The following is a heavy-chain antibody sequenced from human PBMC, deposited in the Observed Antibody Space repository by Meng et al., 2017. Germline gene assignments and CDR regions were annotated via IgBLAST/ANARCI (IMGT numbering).Heavy chain of an antibody. D-gene: IGHD6-6*01. V-gene: IGHV4-34*01. J-gene: IGHJ4*02. CDR2: INHSGST. CDR3: ARRGIAARPFYY. Sequence: GQLRPWGAGLLKPSETLPLTCAGYGGSFSGYYWSWIPQPPGKGLEWIGEINHSGSTNYNPSLKSRVTISVDTSKNQFSLKLSSVTAADTAVYYCARRGIAARPFYYWGQGTLVTVSS. CDR1: GGSFSGYY.